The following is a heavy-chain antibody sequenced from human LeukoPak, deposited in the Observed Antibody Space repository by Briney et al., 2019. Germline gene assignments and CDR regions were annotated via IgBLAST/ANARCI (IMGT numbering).Heavy chain of an antibody. V-gene: IGHV4-39*01. CDR3: ARSNSGSSSWFDP. Sequence: PGGSLRLSCAASGFTFSIHGMNWVRQPPGKGLEWIGSMYYSGSTYYNPSLKSRVTISVDTSKNQFSLRLSFVTAADTAVYFCARSNSGSSSWFDPWGQGTLVTVSS. CDR1: GFTFSIHGMN. CDR2: MYYSGST. D-gene: IGHD1-26*01. J-gene: IGHJ5*02.